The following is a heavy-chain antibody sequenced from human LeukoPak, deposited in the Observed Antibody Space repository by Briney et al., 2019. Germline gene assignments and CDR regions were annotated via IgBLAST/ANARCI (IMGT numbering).Heavy chain of an antibody. D-gene: IGHD2-2*01. CDR2: IKQDGSKK. Sequence: GGSLRLSCAASGFTFSTYYMTWVRQAPGKGLEWVAGIKQDGSKKYYADSVKGRFTISRDNSKNSLYLQMNSLRAEDTAVYYCARERYCTTATCYVGASFDYWGQGTLVTVSS. V-gene: IGHV3-7*01. J-gene: IGHJ4*02. CDR1: GFTFSTYY. CDR3: ARERYCTTATCYVGASFDY.